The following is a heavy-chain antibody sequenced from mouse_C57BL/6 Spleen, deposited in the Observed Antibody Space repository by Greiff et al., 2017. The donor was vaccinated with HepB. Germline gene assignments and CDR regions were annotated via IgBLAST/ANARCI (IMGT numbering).Heavy chain of an antibody. J-gene: IGHJ1*03. V-gene: IGHV14-1*01. CDR1: GFNIKDYY. Sequence: VQLQQSGAELVRPGASVKLSCTASGFNIKDYYMHWVKQRPEQGLEWIGRIDPEDGDTEYAPKFQGKATMTADTSSNTAYLQLSSLTSEDTAVYYGTTCYYGSSYWDFDVWGTGTTVTVSS. CDR2: IDPEDGDT. CDR3: TTCYYGSSYWDFDV. D-gene: IGHD1-1*01.